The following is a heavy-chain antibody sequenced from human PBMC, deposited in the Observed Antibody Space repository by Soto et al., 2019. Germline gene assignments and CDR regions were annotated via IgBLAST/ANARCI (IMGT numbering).Heavy chain of an antibody. J-gene: IGHJ4*02. CDR3: AKSNPATIVVVQSAFFDY. CDR1: GFTFSSYA. V-gene: IGHV3-23*01. CDR2: ISGSGGRT. D-gene: IGHD2-2*01. Sequence: EVQLLESGGGLVQPGGSLRLSCAASGFTFSSYAMSWVRQAPGKGLEWVSGISGSGGRTYYADSVKGRFTISRDNSKNTLFLQMNSLRADDTAVYYCAKSNPATIVVVQSAFFDYWGQGTLVTVSS.